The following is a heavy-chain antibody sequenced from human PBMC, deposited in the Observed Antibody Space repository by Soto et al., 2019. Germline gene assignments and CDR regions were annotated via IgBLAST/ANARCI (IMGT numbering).Heavy chain of an antibody. CDR1: GYTFTDYY. Sequence: QVQLVQSGVAVKKPGASVKVSCKASGYTFTDYYMHWVRQAPGQGLEWMGWINPNSGGTNYAQKFQGRVTMTRDTSISTAYMELSRLRSDDTAVYYCARGWVPAANYFDYWGQGTLVTVSS. CDR2: INPNSGGT. CDR3: ARGWVPAANYFDY. D-gene: IGHD2-2*01. V-gene: IGHV1-2*02. J-gene: IGHJ4*02.